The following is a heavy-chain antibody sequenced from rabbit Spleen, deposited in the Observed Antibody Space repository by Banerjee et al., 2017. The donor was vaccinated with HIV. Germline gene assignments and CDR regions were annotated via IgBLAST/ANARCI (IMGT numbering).Heavy chain of an antibody. CDR2: INAVTGKA. J-gene: IGHJ6*01. CDR3: ARDTGSSFSSYGMDL. D-gene: IGHD8-1*01. CDR1: GVSLNDKDV. V-gene: IGHV1S40*01. Sequence: QSLEESGGDLVKPGGTLTLTCKASGVSLNDKDVMCWVRQAPGKGLEWIACINAVTGKAVYASWAKGRFTFSKTSSTTVTLQMTSLTAADTATYFCARDTGSSFSSYGMDLWGPGTLVTVS.